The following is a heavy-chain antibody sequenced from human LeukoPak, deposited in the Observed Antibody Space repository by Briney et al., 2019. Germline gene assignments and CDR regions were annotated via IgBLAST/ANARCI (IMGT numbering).Heavy chain of an antibody. CDR1: GCTFSSYA. CDR2: IIPIFGTA. Sequence: SVNVSCKASGCTFSSYAISWVRQPPGQGLDGMEGIIPIFGTANDAQQFQGRVTITAAESASTAYMELSSLRSEDTAVYYCARGFGELKYYYYYMDVWGKGTTVTASS. CDR3: ARGFGELKYYYYYMDV. J-gene: IGHJ6*03. V-gene: IGHV1-69*01. D-gene: IGHD3-10*01.